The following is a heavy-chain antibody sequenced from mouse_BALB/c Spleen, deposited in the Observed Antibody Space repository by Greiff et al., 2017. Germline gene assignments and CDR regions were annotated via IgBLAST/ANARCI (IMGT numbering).Heavy chain of an antibody. CDR3: ARDLMITTGYAMDY. Sequence: VQLVESGPGLVAPSQSLSITCTVSGFSLTSYGVHWVRQPPGKGLEWLGVIWAGGSTKYNSALMSRLSSSKDNSKRPVFFRMNSLQTDDTAMYYCARDLMITTGYAMDYWGKGTSVTVSS. J-gene: IGHJ4*01. CDR1: GFSLTSYG. D-gene: IGHD2-4*01. V-gene: IGHV2-9*02. CDR2: IWAGGST.